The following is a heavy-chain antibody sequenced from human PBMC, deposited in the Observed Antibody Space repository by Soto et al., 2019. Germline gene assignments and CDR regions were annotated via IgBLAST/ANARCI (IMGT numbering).Heavy chain of an antibody. CDR2: ITSSSGHI. J-gene: IGHJ6*02. Sequence: EVQLVESGGGLVKPGGSLRLSCEASGFTLTTYTMNWVRQASGKGLEWVSSITSSSGHIYYADSVKGRFTISRDNARNSLYLHMNSLRAEDTAVYYCERERGLSSFYGMDVWGQGTTVTVS. CDR1: GFTLTTYT. V-gene: IGHV3-21*02. CDR3: ERERGLSSFYGMDV. D-gene: IGHD3-10*01.